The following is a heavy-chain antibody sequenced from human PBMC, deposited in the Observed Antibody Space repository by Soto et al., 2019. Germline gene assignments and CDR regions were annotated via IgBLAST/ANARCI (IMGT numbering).Heavy chain of an antibody. J-gene: IGHJ4*02. Sequence: SETLSLTCAVSGDSISSGGYSWSWIRQPPGKGLEWIGYIYHSGSTYYNPSLKSRVTISVDRSKNQFSLKLTSVTAADTAVYYCARSVMDYYDFSGLGVYYFDYWGQGTLVTVSS. CDR1: GDSISSGGYS. CDR2: IYHSGST. CDR3: ARSVMDYYDFSGLGVYYFDY. V-gene: IGHV4-30-2*01. D-gene: IGHD3-22*01.